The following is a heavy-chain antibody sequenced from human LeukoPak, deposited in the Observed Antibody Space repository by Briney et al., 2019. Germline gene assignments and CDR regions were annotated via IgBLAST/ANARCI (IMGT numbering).Heavy chain of an antibody. J-gene: IGHJ6*02. V-gene: IGHV3-30-3*01. Sequence: PGRSLRLSCAASGFTFSSYAMHWVRQDPGKGLEWVAVISYDGSNKYYADSVKGRFTISRDNSKNTLYLQMNSLRAEDTAVYYCARDEVDTAMVGYYYYGMDVWGQGTTVTVSS. CDR1: GFTFSSYA. D-gene: IGHD5-18*01. CDR3: ARDEVDTAMVGYYYYGMDV. CDR2: ISYDGSNK.